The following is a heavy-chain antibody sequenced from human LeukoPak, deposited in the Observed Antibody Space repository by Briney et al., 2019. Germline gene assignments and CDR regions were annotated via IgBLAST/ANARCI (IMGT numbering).Heavy chain of an antibody. CDR2: IYYSGST. CDR3: ATQYYGDLSYHYFDY. D-gene: IGHD4-17*01. V-gene: IGHV4-31*03. CDR1: GGSISSGDFY. Sequence: PSETLSLTCTVSGGSISSGDFYWSWIRQHPGKGLEWIGYIYYSGSTYYNPSLKSRLTISVDTSKDQFSLKLSSVTAADTAVYYCATQYYGDLSYHYFDYWGQGILVTVSS. J-gene: IGHJ4*02.